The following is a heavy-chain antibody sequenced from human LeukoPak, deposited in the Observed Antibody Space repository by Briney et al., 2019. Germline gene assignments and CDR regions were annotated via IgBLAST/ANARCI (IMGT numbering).Heavy chain of an antibody. V-gene: IGHV3-23*01. J-gene: IGHJ4*02. CDR3: AKDQGGDYLTPLDY. CDR1: GFTFSSYA. Sequence: GGSLRLSRAASGFTFSSYAMSWVRQAPGKGLEWVSAISGSGGSTYYADSVKGRFTISRDNSKNTLYLQMNSLRAEDTAVYYCAKDQGGDYLTPLDYWGQGTLVTVSS. D-gene: IGHD4-17*01. CDR2: ISGSGGST.